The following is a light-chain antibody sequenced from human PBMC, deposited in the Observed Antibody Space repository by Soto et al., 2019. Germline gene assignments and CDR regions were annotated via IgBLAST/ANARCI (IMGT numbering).Light chain of an antibody. CDR1: TSNIGAGRD. V-gene: IGLV1-40*01. CDR2: ANN. J-gene: IGLJ2*01. CDR3: QSYDTSLTGYVV. Sequence: QSVLTQPPSVSGAPGQRVTISCTGSTSNIGAGRDVHWYQQLPGIAPKLLIYANNNRPSGVPDRFSGSKSGTSASLAITGLQAEDEGDYYCQSYDTSLTGYVVFGGGTKLTVL.